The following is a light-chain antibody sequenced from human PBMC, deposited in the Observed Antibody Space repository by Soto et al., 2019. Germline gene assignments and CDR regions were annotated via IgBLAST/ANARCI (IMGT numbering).Light chain of an antibody. CDR2: KVS. V-gene: IGKV2-30*01. J-gene: IGKJ1*01. Sequence: DVVMTQSPLSLPVTLGQPASISCKSSQSLVYSDGKTYLNWFQQRPGQSPRRLIYKVSSRDSGVPDRFSGSGSGTDLTLKISRVEAEDVGVYYCMQGTHWPPTTFGQGTKVEIK. CDR3: MQGTHWPPTT. CDR1: QSLVYSDGKTY.